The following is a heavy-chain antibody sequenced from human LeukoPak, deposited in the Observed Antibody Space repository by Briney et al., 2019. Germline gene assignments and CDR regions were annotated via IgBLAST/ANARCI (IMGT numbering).Heavy chain of an antibody. D-gene: IGHD6-6*01. J-gene: IGHJ4*02. CDR2: TKSKTDGGTT. CDR3: TTLEYSSSDHFDY. CDR1: GFTFSNAW. V-gene: IGHV3-15*01. Sequence: GGSLRLSCAASGFTFSNAWMSWVRQAPGKGLEWVGRTKSKTDGGTTDYAAPVKGRFTISRDDSKNTLYLQMNSLKTEDTAVYYCTTLEYSSSDHFDYWGQGTLVTVSS.